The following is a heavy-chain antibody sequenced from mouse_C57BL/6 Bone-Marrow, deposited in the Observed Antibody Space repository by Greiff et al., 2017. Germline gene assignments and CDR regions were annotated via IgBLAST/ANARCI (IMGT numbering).Heavy chain of an antibody. V-gene: IGHV5-6*01. CDR3: ASPGGSSFAWFAY. CDR1: GFTFSSYG. Sequence: EVKLMESGGDLVKPGGSLKLSCAASGFTFSSYGMSWVRQTPDKRLEWVATISSGGSYTYYPNSVKGRFTISRDNANNTLYLQMSSLKSEDTAMXYGASPGGSSFAWFAYWGQGTLVTVSA. J-gene: IGHJ3*01. CDR2: ISSGGSYT. D-gene: IGHD1-1*01.